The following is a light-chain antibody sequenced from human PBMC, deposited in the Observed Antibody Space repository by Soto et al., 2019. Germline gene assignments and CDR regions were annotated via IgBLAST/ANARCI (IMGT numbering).Light chain of an antibody. V-gene: IGKV3-20*01. Sequence: EIVLTQSPGTLSLSPGERATLSCRASQSVRSSYLAWYQQKLGQAPRLLIYGVSNRATGIPDRFSGSGSGTAFTLTISRLESDDFAVYYCQQYGTSPRTFGQGTKVEIK. CDR2: GVS. CDR1: QSVRSSY. CDR3: QQYGTSPRT. J-gene: IGKJ1*01.